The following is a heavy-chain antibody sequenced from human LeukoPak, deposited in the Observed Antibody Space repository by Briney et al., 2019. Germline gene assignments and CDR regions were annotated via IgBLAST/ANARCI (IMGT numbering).Heavy chain of an antibody. Sequence: PGGSLRLSCAASGFSFSVNYMSWTRQAPGKGLEWISYISGTSTYTKYADSVKGRFTISRDHAKNLVYLQMNSLRAEGTAVYCWARELAVGRPADGHEFDYGGQGTLVTVSS. J-gene: IGHJ4*02. CDR1: GFSFSVNY. D-gene: IGHD6-13*01. CDR3: ARELAVGRPADGHEFDY. CDR2: ISGTSTYT. V-gene: IGHV3-11*05.